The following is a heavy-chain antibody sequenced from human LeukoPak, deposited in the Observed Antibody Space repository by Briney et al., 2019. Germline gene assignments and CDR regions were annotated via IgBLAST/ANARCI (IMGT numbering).Heavy chain of an antibody. CDR3: ARAPFSTGALD. D-gene: IGHD1-26*01. CDR1: GGSISSGSYY. CDR2: IYTSGST. V-gene: IGHV4-61*02. Sequence: PSQTLSLTCTVSGGSISSGSYYWSWIRQPARKGLEWIGRIYTSGSTNYNPSLKSRVTISVDTSKNQFSLKLSSVTAADTAVYYCARAPFSTGALDWGQGTLVTVSS. J-gene: IGHJ4*02.